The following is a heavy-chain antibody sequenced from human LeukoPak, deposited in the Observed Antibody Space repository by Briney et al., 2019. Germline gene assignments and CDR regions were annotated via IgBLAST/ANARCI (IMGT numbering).Heavy chain of an antibody. CDR3: AKDRGFGMTTVTHFDY. CDR2: ISSSSSYI. Sequence: GGSLRLSCAASGFTFSSYSMNWVRQAPGKGLEWVSSISSSSSYIYYADSVKGRFTISRDNAKNSLYLQMNSLRAEDTAVYYCAKDRGFGMTTVTHFDYWGQGTLVTVSS. J-gene: IGHJ4*02. D-gene: IGHD4-11*01. V-gene: IGHV3-21*04. CDR1: GFTFSSYS.